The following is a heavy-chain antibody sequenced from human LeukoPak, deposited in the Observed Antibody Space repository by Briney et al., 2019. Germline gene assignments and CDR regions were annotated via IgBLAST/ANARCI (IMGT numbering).Heavy chain of an antibody. Sequence: SETLSLTCTVSGSISSYYWSWIRQPPGKGLEWIGYIYTSGSTNYNPSLNSRVTISVDTSKNQFSLNLSSWTAAATGLYFCARQKCPSNNCLTRNSFDISGQATMVTVSS. J-gene: IGHJ3*02. V-gene: IGHV4-4*09. CDR2: IYTSGST. D-gene: IGHD2-2*01. CDR3: ARQKCPSNNCLTRNSFDI. CDR1: GSISSYY.